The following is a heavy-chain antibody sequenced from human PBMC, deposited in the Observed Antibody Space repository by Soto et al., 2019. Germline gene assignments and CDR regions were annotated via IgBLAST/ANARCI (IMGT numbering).Heavy chain of an antibody. CDR3: ARVVVVIPPGYYYAMDV. D-gene: IGHD3-22*01. Sequence: SETLSLTCAVYGGSFSGYYWSWIRQPPGKGLEWIGEINHSGSTNYNPSLKSRVTISVDTSKNQVSLKLSSVTAADTAVYYCARVVVVIPPGYYYAMDVWGQGTTVTVSS. V-gene: IGHV4-34*01. CDR2: INHSGST. J-gene: IGHJ6*02. CDR1: GGSFSGYY.